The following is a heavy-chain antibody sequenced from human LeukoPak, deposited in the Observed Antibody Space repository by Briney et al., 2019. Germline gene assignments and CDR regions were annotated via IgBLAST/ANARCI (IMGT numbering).Heavy chain of an antibody. CDR3: ARDGNYGGNWIYYFDY. Sequence: KPGGSLRLSCAASGFTFNTYSMNWVRQAPGKGLEWVSSISSSGSFIYYADSVKGRFTISRDNANNSVFLQMNSLRAEDTALYYCARDGNYGGNWIYYFDYWGQGTLVTVSS. J-gene: IGHJ4*02. D-gene: IGHD4-23*01. CDR2: ISSSGSFI. CDR1: GFTFNTYS. V-gene: IGHV3-21*04.